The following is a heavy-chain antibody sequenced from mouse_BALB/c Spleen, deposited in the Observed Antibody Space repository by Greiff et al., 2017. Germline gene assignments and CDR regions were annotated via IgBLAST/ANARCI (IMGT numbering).Heavy chain of an antibody. J-gene: IGHJ4*01. CDR1: GYTFTSYV. Sequence: EVQLQQSGPELVKPGASVKMSCKASGYTFTSYVMHWVKQKPGQGLEWIGYIKPYNDGTKYNEKFKGKATLTSDKSSSTAYMERSSLTSEDSAVYYCARAGGYYAMDYWGQGTSVTVSS. CDR2: IKPYNDGT. CDR3: ARAGGYYAMDY. V-gene: IGHV1-14*01.